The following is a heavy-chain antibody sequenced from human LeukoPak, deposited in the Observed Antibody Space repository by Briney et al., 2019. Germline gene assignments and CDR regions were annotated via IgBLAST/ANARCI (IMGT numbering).Heavy chain of an antibody. CDR2: ISGYNSKP. CDR3: ARSGHRRYYYASGPDY. Sequence: ASVKVSCKTSGYSFTNYGITWVRQAPGQGLEWMGWISGYNSKPFYAQNFQGRVTMTTDTSTSTVYMELRSLRSDDTAVYYCARSGHRRYYYASGPDYWGQGTLVTVSS. CDR1: GYSFTNYG. D-gene: IGHD3-10*01. V-gene: IGHV1-18*01. J-gene: IGHJ4*02.